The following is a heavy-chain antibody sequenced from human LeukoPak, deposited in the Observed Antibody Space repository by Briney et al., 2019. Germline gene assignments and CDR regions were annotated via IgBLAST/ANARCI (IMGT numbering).Heavy chain of an antibody. CDR3: ARVASSGAVAGTVDY. V-gene: IGHV3-53*01. Sequence: GGSLRLSCAASGFTVSSNYMSWVRQAPGKGLEWVSLIYSGGSTYYADSVKGRFTISRDNSKNTVYLQMNSLRAEDTAVYYCARVASSGAVAGTVDYWGQGTLVTVSS. CDR1: GFTVSSNY. J-gene: IGHJ4*02. D-gene: IGHD6-19*01. CDR2: IYSGGST.